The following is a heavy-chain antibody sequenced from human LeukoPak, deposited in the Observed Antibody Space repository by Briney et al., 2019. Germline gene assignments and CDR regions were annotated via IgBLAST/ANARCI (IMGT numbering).Heavy chain of an antibody. CDR2: ISSSSSSYI. CDR3: ARDLGGGGIFDY. J-gene: IGHJ4*02. D-gene: IGHD3-16*01. Sequence: GSLRLSCAASGFTFSSYSMNWVRQAPGKGLEWVSSISSSSSSYIYYADSVKGRFTISRDNAKNSLYLQMNSLRAEDTAVYYCARDLGGGGIFDYWGQGTLVTVSS. CDR1: GFTFSSYS. V-gene: IGHV3-21*01.